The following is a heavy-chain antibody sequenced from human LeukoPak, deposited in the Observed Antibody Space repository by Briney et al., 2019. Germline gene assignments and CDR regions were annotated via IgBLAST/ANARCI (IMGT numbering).Heavy chain of an antibody. V-gene: IGHV3-48*04. CDR1: GFTFSTYN. J-gene: IGHJ4*02. CDR2: IDSSGSTI. D-gene: IGHD5-24*01. Sequence: PGGSLRLSCAASGFTFSTYNMNWVRQAPGKGLEWVSYIDSSGSTIHYADSVKGRFTISRDNAKNSLYLQMNSLRAEDTAVYYCARTKEMATISYFDSWGQGTLVTVSS. CDR3: ARTKEMATISYFDS.